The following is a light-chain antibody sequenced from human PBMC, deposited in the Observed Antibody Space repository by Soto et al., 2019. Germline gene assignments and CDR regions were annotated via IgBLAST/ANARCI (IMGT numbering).Light chain of an antibody. J-gene: IGKJ1*01. V-gene: IGKV4-1*01. CDR1: QILLYTSNNKNY. CDR3: QRNYTSHRT. CDR2: WAS. Sequence: DFVVTQSPKSLAVTLVGRATINCKSSQILLYTSNNKNYLAWYQQKPGQPPKLIIYWASTRESGVPDRFTGSGSGTDFTLTISNLQAEDAAVYYCQRNYTSHRTVGQGSKVDI.